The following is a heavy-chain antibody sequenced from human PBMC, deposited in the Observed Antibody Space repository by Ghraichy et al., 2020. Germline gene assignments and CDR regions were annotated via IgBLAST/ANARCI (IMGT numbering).Heavy chain of an antibody. CDR2: IYYSGST. CDR3: ARDQGPYYYGSGSPLIP. D-gene: IGHD3-10*01. CDR1: GGSISSYY. V-gene: IGHV4-59*01. Sequence: GSLRLSCTVSGGSISSYYWSWIRQPPGKGLEWIGYIYYSGSTNYNPSLKSRVTISVDTSKNQFSLKLSSVTAADTAVYYCARDQGPYYYGSGSPLIPWGQGTLVTVSS. J-gene: IGHJ5*02.